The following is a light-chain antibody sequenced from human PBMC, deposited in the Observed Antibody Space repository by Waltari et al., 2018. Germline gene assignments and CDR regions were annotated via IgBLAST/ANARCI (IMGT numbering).Light chain of an antibody. J-gene: IGLJ2*01. CDR3: TSYAGSNNVV. CDR2: EVP. Sequence: QSALTQPPSASGSPGQSVTISCTGISSDVSNYNYVSWYQHHPGKAPKLTLIEVPNRPPGIPAGFSGSKSGNTASLTISGLQAEDEASYYCTSYAGSNNVVFGGGTKVTVL. V-gene: IGLV2-8*01. CDR1: SSDVSNYNY.